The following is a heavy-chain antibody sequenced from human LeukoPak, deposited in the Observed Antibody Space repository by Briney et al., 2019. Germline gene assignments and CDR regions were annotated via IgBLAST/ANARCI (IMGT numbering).Heavy chain of an antibody. D-gene: IGHD2-2*01. CDR3: ARDHASYNWFDP. V-gene: IGHV1-2*02. J-gene: IGHJ5*02. CDR2: LNPNSGGT. CDR1: GYTFTAFF. Sequence: ASVKVSCKTSGYTFTAFFIHWVRQAPGQGLEWMGWLNPNSGGTNYAQKLQGRVTMTRDTSISTAYMELSRLRSDDTAVYYCARDHASYNWFDPWGQGTLVTVSS.